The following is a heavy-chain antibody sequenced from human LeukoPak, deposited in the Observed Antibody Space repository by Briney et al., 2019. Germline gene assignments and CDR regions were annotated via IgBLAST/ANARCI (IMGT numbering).Heavy chain of an antibody. CDR3: ARHGGSGSYPPHSYFDS. J-gene: IGHJ4*02. D-gene: IGHD3-10*01. V-gene: IGHV4-4*07. CDR1: GGSISSYY. CDR2: IYTSGST. Sequence: SETLSLTCTVSGGSISSYYWSWIRQSAGKGLEWIGRIYTSGSTYYNPSLKSRVTISVDTSKNQFSLKLSSVTAAGTAVYYCARHGGSGSYPPHSYFDSWGQGTLVIVSS.